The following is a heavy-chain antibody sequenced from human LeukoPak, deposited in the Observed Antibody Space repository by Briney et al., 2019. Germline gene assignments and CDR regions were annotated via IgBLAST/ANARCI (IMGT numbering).Heavy chain of an antibody. D-gene: IGHD3-3*02. Sequence: KTSETLSLTCTVSGYSITNDYYWGWIRQPPGKGLEWIGSVYHGGSTHHNPSLRSRVTIFVDTSKNQFSLTLRSVTAADTAVYFCARVHSWSGPDYWGQGTLVTVSS. CDR3: ARVHSWSGPDY. CDR1: GYSITNDYY. J-gene: IGHJ4*02. V-gene: IGHV4-38-2*02. CDR2: VYHGGST.